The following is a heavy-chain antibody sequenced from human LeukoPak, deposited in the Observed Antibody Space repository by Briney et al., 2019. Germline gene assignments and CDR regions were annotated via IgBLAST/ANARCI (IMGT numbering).Heavy chain of an antibody. D-gene: IGHD5-18*01. J-gene: IGHJ4*02. V-gene: IGHV4-61*02. Sequence: PSETLSLTCTVSGGSISSGSYYWSWIRQPAGKGLEWIGRIYTSGSTNYNPSLKSRVTISVDTSKNQFSLKLSSVTAADTAVYYCARVSGGYSYGYGDHWGQGTLVTVSS. CDR1: GGSISSGSYY. CDR2: IYTSGST. CDR3: ARVSGGYSYGYGDH.